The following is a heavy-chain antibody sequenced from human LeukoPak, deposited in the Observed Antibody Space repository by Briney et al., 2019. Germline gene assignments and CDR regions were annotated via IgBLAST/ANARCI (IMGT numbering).Heavy chain of an antibody. V-gene: IGHV3-30*04. J-gene: IGHJ4*02. D-gene: IGHD3-10*01. CDR1: GFTFSSYA. Sequence: GGSLRLSCAASGFTFSSYAMHWVRQAPGKGLEWVAVISYDGSNKYYADSVKGRFTISRDNSKNTLYLQMNSLRAEDTAVYYCARVKGSATMVRGGYFDYWGQGTLVTVSS. CDR3: ARVKGSATMVRGGYFDY. CDR2: ISYDGSNK.